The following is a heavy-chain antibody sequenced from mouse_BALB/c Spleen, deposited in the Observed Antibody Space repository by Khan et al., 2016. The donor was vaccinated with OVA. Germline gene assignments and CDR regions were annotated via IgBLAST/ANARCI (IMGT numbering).Heavy chain of an antibody. CDR1: GYSFTGYY. CDR2: ISCYNGAT. V-gene: IGHV1S34*01. CDR3: VRDGAYHRNDGWFAY. D-gene: IGHD2-14*01. J-gene: IGHJ3*01. Sequence: LVKTGASVKISCKASGYSFTGYYMHWVKQSHGKSLEWIGYISCYNGATSYNPKFKGKATFTVGTSSSTAYMQFNSLTSEDSAVYNCVRDGAYHRNDGWFAYGGQGTLVTVAA.